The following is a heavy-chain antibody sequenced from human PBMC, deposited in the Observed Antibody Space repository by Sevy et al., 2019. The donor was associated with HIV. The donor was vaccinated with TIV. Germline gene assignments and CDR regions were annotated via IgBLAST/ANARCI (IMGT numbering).Heavy chain of an antibody. CDR3: ARGYYYDSSGYSPSFDY. Sequence: ASVKVSCKASGYTFTSYAMHWVRQAPGQRLEWMGWINAGNGNTKYSQKFQGRVTITRDTSASTAYMELSSLGSEDTAVYYCARGYYYDSSGYSPSFDYWGQGTLVTVSS. CDR1: GYTFTSYA. J-gene: IGHJ4*02. CDR2: INAGNGNT. V-gene: IGHV1-3*01. D-gene: IGHD3-22*01.